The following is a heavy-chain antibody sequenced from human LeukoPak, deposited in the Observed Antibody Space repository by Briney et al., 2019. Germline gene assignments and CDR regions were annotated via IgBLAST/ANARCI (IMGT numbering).Heavy chain of an antibody. CDR2: ISGGKGDT. D-gene: IGHD3-3*01. J-gene: IGHJ4*02. Sequence: SVKVSCKASGYTFSRHGMTWVRQAPGQGLEWMGWISGGKGDTKYAQNLQGRVTMTTEANTAYMELRSLTSDDTAVYYCMRGTWGVVLDYWGQGTPVTVSS. V-gene: IGHV1-18*01. CDR3: MRGTWGVVLDY. CDR1: GYTFSRHG.